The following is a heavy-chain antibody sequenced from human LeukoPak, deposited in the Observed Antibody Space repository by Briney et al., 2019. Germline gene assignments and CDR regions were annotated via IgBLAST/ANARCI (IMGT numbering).Heavy chain of an antibody. V-gene: IGHV3-23*01. J-gene: IGHJ4*02. CDR3: AKTKSGYCSGGSCYVDY. D-gene: IGHD2-15*01. CDR1: GLTFSCYA. CDR2: ISNSGGST. Sequence: GGSLRLSFSTSGLTFSCYAIRWVRQAPGKGLEWVSAISNSGGSTYYADSVKGRFTISRDNSKNTMYLQMNSLRDEDTAVYYCAKTKSGYCSGGSCYVDYWGQGTLVTVSS.